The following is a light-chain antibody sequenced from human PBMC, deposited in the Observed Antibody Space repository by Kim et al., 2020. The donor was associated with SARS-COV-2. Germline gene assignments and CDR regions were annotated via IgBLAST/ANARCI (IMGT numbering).Light chain of an antibody. Sequence: NFMLTQPHSVSGSPGKTVTISCTGTSGNIASNYVQWYQQRPGSALTTIIYEDDQRPSGVPHRFSASIDTSSNSVSLTISRLKTEDEADYFCQSYDTTTRAVVFGGGTKLTVL. J-gene: IGLJ2*01. CDR3: QSYDTTTRAVV. V-gene: IGLV6-57*02. CDR1: SGNIASNY. CDR2: EDD.